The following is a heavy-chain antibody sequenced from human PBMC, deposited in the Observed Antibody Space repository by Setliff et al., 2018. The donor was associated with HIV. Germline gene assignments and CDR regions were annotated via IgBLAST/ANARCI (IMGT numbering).Heavy chain of an antibody. J-gene: IGHJ4*02. V-gene: IGHV4-38-2*01. Sequence: SETLSLTCAVSGYSISSGYYWGWIRQPPGKGLEWIGSIHHSGSTYYNPSLKSRVTISVDTSKNQLSLKLSSVTAADTAVYYCARHRRLGVNSRGYFDYWGQGTLVTVSS. D-gene: IGHD1-20*01. CDR1: GYSISSGYY. CDR2: IHHSGST. CDR3: ARHRRLGVNSRGYFDY.